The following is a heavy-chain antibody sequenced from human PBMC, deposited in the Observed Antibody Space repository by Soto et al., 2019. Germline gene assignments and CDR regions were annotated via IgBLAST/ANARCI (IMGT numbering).Heavy chain of an antibody. J-gene: IGHJ6*03. D-gene: IGHD3-3*01. CDR3: AADPSPQPYDFWSGYYYYYMDV. V-gene: IGHV1-58*02. CDR2: IVVGSGNT. CDR1: GFTFTSSA. Sequence: QMQLVQSGPEVKKPGTSVKVSCKASGFTFTSSAMQWVRQARGQRLEWIGWIVVGSGNTNYAQNFQERVTITRDMSTSTADMELSSLRSEDTAVYYCAADPSPQPYDFWSGYYYYYMDVWGKGTTVTVSS.